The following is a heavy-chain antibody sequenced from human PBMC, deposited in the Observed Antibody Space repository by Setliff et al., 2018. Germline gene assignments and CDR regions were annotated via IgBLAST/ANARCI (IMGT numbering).Heavy chain of an antibody. CDR2: INNYSFKT. CDR1: GYTFTNYG. V-gene: IGHV1-18*01. Sequence: GASVKVSCKTSGYTFTNYGINWVRQAPGQGLEWMGWINNYSFKTNSPQKFLDRLTMTTDTSTSTAYMELKSLKSDDTAMYFCARGVAGASPNYYYMDAWGRGTTVTVSS. CDR3: ARGVAGASPNYYYMDA. J-gene: IGHJ6*03. D-gene: IGHD6-19*01.